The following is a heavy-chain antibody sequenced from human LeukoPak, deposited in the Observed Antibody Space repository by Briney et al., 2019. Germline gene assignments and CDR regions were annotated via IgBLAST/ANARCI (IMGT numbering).Heavy chain of an antibody. Sequence: GSLRLSCAASVFTFSSYTMSWVRQAPGKGLGWVSAISSSGASTSYAASVKGRFTISRPNCKNTLYLQMNSLRAEDTAVYYRAKDEGYCSGGSCYSADWGQGTLVTVSS. CDR2: ISSSGAST. D-gene: IGHD2-15*01. CDR3: AKDEGYCSGGSCYSAD. J-gene: IGHJ4*02. CDR1: VFTFSSYT. V-gene: IGHV3-23*01.